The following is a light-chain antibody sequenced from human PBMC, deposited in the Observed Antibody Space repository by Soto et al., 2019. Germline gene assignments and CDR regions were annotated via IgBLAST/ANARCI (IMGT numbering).Light chain of an antibody. J-gene: IGLJ2*01. CDR1: SSDVGGYNY. CDR3: SSYTGSSTYVV. CDR2: DVS. Sequence: QSALTQPASVSGSPGQSITISCTGTSSDVGGYNYVSWYQQHPGKAPKLMIYDVSNRPSGVSNRFSGSKSANTASLTISGLQAEDEAEYDCSSYTGSSTYVVFGGGTKLTVL. V-gene: IGLV2-14*01.